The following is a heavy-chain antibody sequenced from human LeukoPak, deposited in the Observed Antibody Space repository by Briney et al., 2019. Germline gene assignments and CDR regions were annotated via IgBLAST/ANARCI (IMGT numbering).Heavy chain of an antibody. J-gene: IGHJ3*02. D-gene: IGHD5-24*01. Sequence: SETLSLTCAVYGGSFSGYYWSWIRQPPGKGLEWIGEINHSGSTNYNPSLKSRVTISVDASKNQFSLKLSSVTAADTAVYYCARGLVEMATIGAFDIWGQGTMVTVSS. V-gene: IGHV4-34*01. CDR3: ARGLVEMATIGAFDI. CDR2: INHSGST. CDR1: GGSFSGYY.